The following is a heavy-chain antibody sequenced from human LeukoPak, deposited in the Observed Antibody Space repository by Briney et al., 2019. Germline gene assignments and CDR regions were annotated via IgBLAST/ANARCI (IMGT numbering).Heavy chain of an antibody. CDR3: ALGVLRDSYYYCHYMDV. CDR2: FIPIFGTA. D-gene: IGHD1-26*01. Sequence: SVKVSCKASGGTFTRYAISWVRQAPGHGLEWMGGFIPIFGTANYAQTLQGRVTTTADKSTRTAYTQLSSLRSEAPAVYYCALGVLRDSYYYCHYMDVWGEGTTVTVSS. J-gene: IGHJ6*03. V-gene: IGHV1-69*06. CDR1: GGTFTRYA.